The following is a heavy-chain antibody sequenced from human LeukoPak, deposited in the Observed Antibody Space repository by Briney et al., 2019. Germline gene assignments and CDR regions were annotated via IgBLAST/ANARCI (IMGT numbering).Heavy chain of an antibody. CDR2: INPDGSTT. J-gene: IGHJ4*02. CDR3: ARSVGGDRDY. CDR1: GFTFSSSW. D-gene: IGHD2-21*02. V-gene: IGHV3-74*01. Sequence: GGSLRLSCAASGFTFSSSWMHWVRQAPGKGLVWVSRINPDGSTTSHADSVKGRFTISRDNAKNTLYLQMNSLRAEDTAVYYCARSVGGDRDYWGQGTLVTVSS.